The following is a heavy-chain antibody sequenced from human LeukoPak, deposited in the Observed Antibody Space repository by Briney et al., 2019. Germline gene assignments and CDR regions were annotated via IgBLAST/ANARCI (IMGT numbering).Heavy chain of an antibody. CDR1: GFTFSSYW. V-gene: IGHV3-7*01. CDR2: IKQDGSEK. Sequence: GGSLRLSCAASGFTFSSYWMSWVRQAPGKGLEWVANIKQDGSEKYYVDSVKGRFTISRDNAKNSLYLQMNSLRAEDTAVYYCARDFAPFRKNDFWSGYYTGLYDYWGQGTLSPSPQ. J-gene: IGHJ4*02. CDR3: ARDFAPFRKNDFWSGYYTGLYDY. D-gene: IGHD3-3*01.